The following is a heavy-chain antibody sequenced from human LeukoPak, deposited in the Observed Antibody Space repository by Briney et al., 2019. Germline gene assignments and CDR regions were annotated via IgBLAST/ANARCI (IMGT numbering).Heavy chain of an antibody. CDR2: ISGNSGGI. D-gene: IGHD6-19*01. V-gene: IGHV3-9*01. CDR3: AKVASRQQWRIYLDY. Sequence: GRSLRLSCAASGFTFDDYAMHWVRQAPGKGLEWVSGISGNSGGIGYADSVKGRFTISRNNAKNSLFLQMNSLKPEDTALYYCAKVASRQQWRIYLDYWGQGALVTVSS. CDR1: GFTFDDYA. J-gene: IGHJ4*02.